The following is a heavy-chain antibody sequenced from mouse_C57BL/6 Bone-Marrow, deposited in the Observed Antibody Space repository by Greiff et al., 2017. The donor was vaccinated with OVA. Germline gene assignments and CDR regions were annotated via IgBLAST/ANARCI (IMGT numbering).Heavy chain of an antibody. Sequence: QVQLQQSGAELVRPGTSVKMSCKASGYTFTNYWIGWAKQRPGHGLEWIGDIYPGGGYTNYNEKFKGKATLTVDKSSSTAYMQLSSLTSEDSAIDFYATSSDGYFDVWGTGTTVTVSS. D-gene: IGHD1-1*01. CDR2: IYPGGGYT. CDR1: GYTFTNYW. CDR3: ATSSDGYFDV. V-gene: IGHV1-63*01. J-gene: IGHJ1*03.